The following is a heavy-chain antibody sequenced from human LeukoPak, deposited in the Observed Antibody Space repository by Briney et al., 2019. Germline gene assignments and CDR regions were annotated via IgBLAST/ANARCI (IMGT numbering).Heavy chain of an antibody. CDR3: ARHSYYYDSSDFYYFFDY. J-gene: IGHJ4*02. D-gene: IGHD3-22*01. CDR1: GGSISSPSYY. V-gene: IGHV4-39*01. Sequence: SETLSLTCTVSGGSISSPSYYWGWVRQPPGKGLEWIGSIYYSGSTYYNPSRKSRVTISVDKSKNQFSLKLSSVTAADTAVYYCARHSYYYDSSDFYYFFDYWGQGTLVTVSS. CDR2: IYYSGST.